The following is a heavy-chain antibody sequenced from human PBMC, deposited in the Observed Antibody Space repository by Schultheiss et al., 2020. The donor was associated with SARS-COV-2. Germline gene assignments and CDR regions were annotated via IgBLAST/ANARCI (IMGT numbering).Heavy chain of an antibody. V-gene: IGHV4-39*07. CDR3: ARTSGSSGHLDY. D-gene: IGHD3-22*01. CDR2: IYYSGST. CDR1: GGSISSSSYY. J-gene: IGHJ4*02. Sequence: SETLSLTCTVSGGSISSSSYYWGWIRQPPGKGLEWIGSIYYSGSTNYNPSLKSRVTMSVDTSKNQFSLKLSSVTAADTAVYYCARTSGSSGHLDYWGQGTLVTVSS.